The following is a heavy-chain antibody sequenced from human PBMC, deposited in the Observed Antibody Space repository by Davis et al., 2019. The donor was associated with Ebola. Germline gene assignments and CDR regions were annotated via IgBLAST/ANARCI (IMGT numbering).Heavy chain of an antibody. CDR1: GFTFSYTE. CDR2: IDKSGSTI. J-gene: IGHJ5*02. D-gene: IGHD2-2*01. V-gene: IGHV3-48*03. Sequence: GESLKTSCAVSGFTFSYTEMTWVRQAPGKGLEWLSYIDKSGSTIYYAESVRGRFTISRDNGKNSLYLQMNSLRAEDTAVYYCARDVGVVPAAMTLDLWGPGTVVTVSS. CDR3: ARDVGVVPAAMTLDL.